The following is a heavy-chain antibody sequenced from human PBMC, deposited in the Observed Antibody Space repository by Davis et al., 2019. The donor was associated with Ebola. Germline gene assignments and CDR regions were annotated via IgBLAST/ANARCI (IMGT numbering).Heavy chain of an antibody. J-gene: IGHJ6*02. V-gene: IGHV5-51*01. CDR1: GYSFTSYW. CDR3: ARHLLGTNYYYYGMDV. Sequence: TVSCKGSGYSFTSYWIGWVRQMPGKGLEWMGIIYPGDSDTRYSPSFQGQVTISADKSISTAYLQWSSLKASDTAMYYCARHLLGTNYYYYGMDVWGQGTTVTVSS. D-gene: IGHD1-14*01. CDR2: IYPGDSDT.